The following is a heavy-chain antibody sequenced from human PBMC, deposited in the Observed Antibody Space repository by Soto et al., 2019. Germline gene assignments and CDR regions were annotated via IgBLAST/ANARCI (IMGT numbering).Heavy chain of an antibody. CDR1: GYSFTGLD. J-gene: IGHJ4*02. CDR3: XRGVTXGVDY. V-gene: IGHV1-8*01. CDR2: MQPSSGRT. D-gene: IGHD1-26*01. Sequence: QVQLVQSGAEVREPGASVKVSCKASGYSFTGLDINWVRQTTGQGLEWMGWMQPSSGRTGYAQKFQGRVTMTRDTSINTAYMELSSLTSDDXAXYXXXRGVTXGVDYWGQGTLVTVSS.